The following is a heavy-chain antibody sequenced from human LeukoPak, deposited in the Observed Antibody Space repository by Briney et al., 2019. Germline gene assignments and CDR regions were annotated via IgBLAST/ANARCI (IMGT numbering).Heavy chain of an antibody. Sequence: GASVKVSCKASGYTFTSYDINWVRQATGQGLEWMGWMNPNSGNTGYAQKFQGRVTMTRNTSISTAYMELSSLRSEDTAVYYCARGGTVVINSPHNWFDPWGQGTLVTVSS. V-gene: IGHV1-8*01. CDR3: ARGGTVVINSPHNWFDP. CDR2: MNPNSGNT. J-gene: IGHJ5*02. CDR1: GYTFTSYD. D-gene: IGHD3-22*01.